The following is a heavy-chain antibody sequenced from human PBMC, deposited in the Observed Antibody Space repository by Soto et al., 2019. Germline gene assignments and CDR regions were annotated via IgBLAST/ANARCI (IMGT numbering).Heavy chain of an antibody. CDR1: GFTFSNAW. CDR2: IKSKTGGGTT. D-gene: IGHD3-10*01. J-gene: IGHJ4*02. V-gene: IGHV3-15*01. CDR3: TTYSYGSGSYYSERGGLLDDDFDY. Sequence: PGGSLRLSCAASGFTFSNAWISWVRQAPWKGLEWVGRIKSKTGGGTTDYAAPLKGRFTISRDDSKNTLYLQMNSLKTEDTAVYHFTTYSYGSGSYYSERGGLLDDDFDYCGQGNRFTVSS.